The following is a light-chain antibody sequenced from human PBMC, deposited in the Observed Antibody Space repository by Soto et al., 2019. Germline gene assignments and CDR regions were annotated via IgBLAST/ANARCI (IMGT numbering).Light chain of an antibody. J-gene: IGKJ3*01. CDR3: KKYVDGPFS. CDR2: GAS. CDR1: QDISIY. V-gene: IGKV1-27*01. Sequence: DIQMTQSPASLSASVGDRVSITCRASQDISIYLAWYQQKPGEVPTLLIYGASTLHSGVPSRFSGTGSGTEFNLTISSLQPEDVAMQYCKKYVDGPFSFGPGTKLDIK.